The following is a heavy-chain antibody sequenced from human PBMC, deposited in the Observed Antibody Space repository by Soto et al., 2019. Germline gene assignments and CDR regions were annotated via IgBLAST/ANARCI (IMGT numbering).Heavy chain of an antibody. J-gene: IGHJ4*02. CDR2: IWYDGSNK. V-gene: IGHV3-33*01. Sequence: PGGSLRLSCAASGFTFSSYGMHWVRQAPGKGLEWVAVIWYDGSNKYYADSVKGRFTISRDNSKNTLYLQMNSLRAEDTAVYYCARELYYYDSSGYYGFDYWGQGTLVTVSS. D-gene: IGHD3-22*01. CDR3: ARELYYYDSSGYYGFDY. CDR1: GFTFSSYG.